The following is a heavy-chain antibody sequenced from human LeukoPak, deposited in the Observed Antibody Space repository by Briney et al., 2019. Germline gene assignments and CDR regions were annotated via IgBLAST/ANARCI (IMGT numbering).Heavy chain of an antibody. J-gene: IGHJ5*02. CDR2: IIPILGIA. Sequence: SVRVSCTASGGTFSSYAISWVRQAPGQGLEWMGRIIPILGIANYAQKFQGRVTITADKSTSTAYMELSSLRSEDTAVYYCARDRGVVVPAAMCRNGWFDPWGQGTLVTVSS. V-gene: IGHV1-69*04. CDR3: ARDRGVVVPAAMCRNGWFDP. CDR1: GGTFSSYA. D-gene: IGHD2-2*01.